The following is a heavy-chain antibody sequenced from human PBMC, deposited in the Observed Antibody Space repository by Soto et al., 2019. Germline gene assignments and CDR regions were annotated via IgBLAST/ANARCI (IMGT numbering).Heavy chain of an antibody. CDR2: IKQDGSER. V-gene: IGHV3-7*05. Sequence: GGSLRLPCAASGFTFSSCGMSWVRQALGKGLEWVANIKQDGSERYYVDSVKGRFTISRDNAKNSLYLQMNSLRAEDTAVYYCARDHRITIFGVVNYYGMDVWGQGTKVTVSS. J-gene: IGHJ6*02. CDR1: GFTFSSCG. D-gene: IGHD3-3*01. CDR3: ARDHRITIFGVVNYYGMDV.